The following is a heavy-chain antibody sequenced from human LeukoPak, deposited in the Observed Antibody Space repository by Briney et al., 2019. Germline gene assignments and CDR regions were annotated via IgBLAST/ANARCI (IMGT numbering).Heavy chain of an antibody. Sequence: PSETLSLTCTVSGGSISSGDYYWSWIRQPPGKGLEWIGYMYYSGSTNYNPSLKSRVTISVDTSKNQFSLKLSSVTAADTAVYYCAGSFLGDSYTSLDYWGQRTLVTVSS. V-gene: IGHV4-61*08. D-gene: IGHD3-16*02. CDR3: AGSFLGDSYTSLDY. CDR1: GGSISSGDYY. J-gene: IGHJ4*02. CDR2: MYYSGST.